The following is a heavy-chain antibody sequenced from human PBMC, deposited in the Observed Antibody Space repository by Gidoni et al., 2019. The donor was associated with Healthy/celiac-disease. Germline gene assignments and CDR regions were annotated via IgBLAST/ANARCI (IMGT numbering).Heavy chain of an antibody. CDR1: GFTFRSYA. D-gene: IGHD3-16*02. V-gene: IGHV3-23*01. CDR3: AKDLSGYYYYGMDV. CDR2: ISGSGGST. Sequence: EVQLFESGGGLVQPGGSLRLSCAASGFTFRSYAMSWVRQAPGKGLEWVSAISGSGGSTYYADSVKGRFTISRDNSKNTLYLQMNSLRAEDTAVYYCAKDLSGYYYYGMDVWGQGTTVTVSS. J-gene: IGHJ6*02.